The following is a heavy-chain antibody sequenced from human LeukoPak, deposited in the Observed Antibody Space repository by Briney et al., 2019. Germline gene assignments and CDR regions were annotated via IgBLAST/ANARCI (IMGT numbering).Heavy chain of an antibody. V-gene: IGHV4-4*07. CDR2: IYTSGST. D-gene: IGHD2-2*01. CDR1: GGSISSYY. J-gene: IGHJ5*02. Sequence: SETLSLTCTVSGGSISSYYWSWIRQPAGKGLEWIGRIYTSGSTNYNPSLKSRVTMSVDTSKNQFSLKLSSVTAADTAVYYCAREGGYCSSTSCYSNWFDPWGQGTLVTVSS. CDR3: AREGGYCSSTSCYSNWFDP.